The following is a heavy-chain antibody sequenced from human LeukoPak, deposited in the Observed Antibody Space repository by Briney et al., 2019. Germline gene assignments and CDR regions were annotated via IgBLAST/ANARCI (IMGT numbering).Heavy chain of an antibody. CDR3: ARGGDCNSPTCYVGGWFDH. J-gene: IGHJ5*02. D-gene: IGHD2/OR15-2a*01. CDR1: GGSISGYY. CDR2: VDTNGNT. Sequence: PSETLSLTCTVSGGSISGYYWSWIRQPAGKGPEWIGRVDTNGNTNYNASLKSRVTMSLDTSRNQFSLKLKSVTAADTAVYYCARGGDCNSPTCYVGGWFDHWGQGTLVTVSS. V-gene: IGHV4-4*07.